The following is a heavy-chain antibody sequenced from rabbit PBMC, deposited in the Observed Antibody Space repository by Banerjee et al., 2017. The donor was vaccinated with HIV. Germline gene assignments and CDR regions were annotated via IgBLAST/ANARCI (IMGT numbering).Heavy chain of an antibody. CDR2: INADGSGGT. J-gene: IGHJ4*01. V-gene: IGHV1S40*01. Sequence: QSLEESGGDLVKPGASLTLTCTASGFSVSSSYWMCWVRQAPGKGLELIACINADGSGGTYYASWAKGRFTISKTSSTTVTLQMTSLTAADTATYFCARDLAGVIGWNFNLWGQGTLVTVS. CDR1: GFSVSSSYW. D-gene: IGHD4-1*01. CDR3: ARDLAGVIGWNFNL.